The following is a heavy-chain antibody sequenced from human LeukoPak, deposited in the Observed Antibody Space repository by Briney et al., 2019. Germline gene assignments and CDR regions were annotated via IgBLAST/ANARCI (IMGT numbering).Heavy chain of an antibody. D-gene: IGHD1-26*01. V-gene: IGHV4-59*08. J-gene: IGHJ3*02. CDR3: ARLGGATKDAFDI. CDR2: IYNSGST. CDR1: GGSISSYY. Sequence: SETLSLTCTVSGGSISSYYWSWIRQPPGKGLEWIGYIYNSGSTNYNPSLKSRVTISVDTSKNQFSLKLSSVTAADTAVYYCARLGGATKDAFDIWGQGTMVTVSS.